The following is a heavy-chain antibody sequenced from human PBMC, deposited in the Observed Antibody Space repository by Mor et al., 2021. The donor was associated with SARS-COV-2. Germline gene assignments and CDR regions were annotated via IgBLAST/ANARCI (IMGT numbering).Heavy chain of an antibody. Sequence: FQGRVTITADESTSTAYMELSSLRSEDTAVYYCARTEGYSSSPADYWGQGTLVTVSS. V-gene: IGHV1-69*01. CDR3: ARTEGYSSSPADY. D-gene: IGHD6-13*01. J-gene: IGHJ4*02.